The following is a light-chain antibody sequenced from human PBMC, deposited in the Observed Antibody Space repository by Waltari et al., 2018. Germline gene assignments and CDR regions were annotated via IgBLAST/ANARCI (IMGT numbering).Light chain of an antibody. CDR1: QTVSSN. V-gene: IGKV3-15*01. Sequence: EIVMTQSPATLPVSPGERAPLSCRASQTVSSNLAWDHQKSDQAPRLLIYGEPTRATDIPARFSRSGYGTEFTLTIICLQSEDFAVYYCQQYNNGPRAFGPWTKVDIK. CDR2: GEP. CDR3: QQYNNGPRA. J-gene: IGKJ3*01.